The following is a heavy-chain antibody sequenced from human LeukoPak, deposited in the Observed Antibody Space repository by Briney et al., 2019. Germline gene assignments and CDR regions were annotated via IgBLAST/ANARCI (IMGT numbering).Heavy chain of an antibody. CDR1: GYTFTSYY. CDR3: ARENVEMATIVW. CDR2: INPSGGST. D-gene: IGHD5-24*01. V-gene: IGHV1-46*01. Sequence: ASVKVSCKASGYTFTSYYMHWVRQAPGQGLEWMGIINPSGGSTSYAQKFQGRVTMTRDTSTSTVYMELSSLRSKDTAVYYCARENVEMATIVWWGQGTLVTVSS. J-gene: IGHJ4*02.